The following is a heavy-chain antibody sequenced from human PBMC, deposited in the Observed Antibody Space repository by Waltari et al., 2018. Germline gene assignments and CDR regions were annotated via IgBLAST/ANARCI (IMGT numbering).Heavy chain of an antibody. CDR1: GFTFSSYG. D-gene: IGHD3-10*01. CDR3: AKDLGTFGQSHYFDY. CDR2: IRYDGGNK. Sequence: QVQLVESGGGVVQPGGSLRLSCAASGFTFSSYGMHWVRQAPGKGLEWVAFIRYDGGNKYYADSVKGRFTISRDNSKNTWYLQRNSLRAEDTAVYYCAKDLGTFGQSHYFDYWGQGTLVTVSS. J-gene: IGHJ4*02. V-gene: IGHV3-30*02.